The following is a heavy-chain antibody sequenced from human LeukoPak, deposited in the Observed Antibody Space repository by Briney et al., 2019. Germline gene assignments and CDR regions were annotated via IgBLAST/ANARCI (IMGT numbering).Heavy chain of an antibody. Sequence: GGSLRLSCAASGFTFNDYAMHWVREAPGKGVEWVSGISWNSGSIGYADSVKGRFTISRDNAKNSLYLQMNSLRAEDTALYYCAKDYGRGGGIGYWGQGTLVTVSS. CDR2: ISWNSGSI. J-gene: IGHJ4*02. V-gene: IGHV3-9*01. D-gene: IGHD3-16*01. CDR3: AKDYGRGGGIGY. CDR1: GFTFNDYA.